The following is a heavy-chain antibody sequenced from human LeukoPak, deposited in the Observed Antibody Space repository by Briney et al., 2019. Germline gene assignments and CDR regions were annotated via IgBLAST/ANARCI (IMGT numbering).Heavy chain of an antibody. CDR1: GYSVTVYY. V-gene: IGHV1-2*02. CDR2: VNPSSGAR. J-gene: IGHJ1*01. Sequence: GAAVKVSCKASGYSVTVYYIHWVRQAPAQGLEWVGWVNPSSGARRFERKFQDRITMNRDTFITTVYMELSRLKFNVMAVSYCARDFGPGSGPSHGLRENYWGRGPGALVSAAS. CDR3: ARDFGPGSGPSHGLRENYWG. D-gene: IGHD1-7*01.